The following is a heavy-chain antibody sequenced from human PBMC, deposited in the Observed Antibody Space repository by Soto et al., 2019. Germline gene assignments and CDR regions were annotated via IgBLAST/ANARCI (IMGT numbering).Heavy chain of an antibody. D-gene: IGHD1-26*01. CDR1: GGSITSNAYY. V-gene: IGHV4-39*01. Sequence: PSETLSLTCTVSGGSITSNAYYWGWIRQPPGKGLEWLGYIYYSGSASYNPSLKSRVTMSVDTSKNQFYLKLSSVTAADMAVYYCARRPKRGSYSWCFDYWGQGTLVTVSS. CDR3: ARRPKRGSYSWCFDY. CDR2: IYYSGSA. J-gene: IGHJ4*02.